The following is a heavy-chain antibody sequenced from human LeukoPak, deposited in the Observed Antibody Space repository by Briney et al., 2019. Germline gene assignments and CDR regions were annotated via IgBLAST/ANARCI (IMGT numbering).Heavy chain of an antibody. CDR3: ARVGGTKPFYNDYYYHYGMDV. J-gene: IGHJ6*04. Sequence: SETLSLTCTVSGDSIMRRGYFWTWIRQYPGKGLEWIGYIYDSGTPFYNPSLESRLTMSIDTSKSHFSLKLSSVTAADTAVYFCARVGGTKPFYNDYYYHYGMDVWGKGTTVIVSS. D-gene: IGHD3-16*01. CDR2: IYDSGTP. V-gene: IGHV4-31*03. CDR1: GDSIMRRGYF.